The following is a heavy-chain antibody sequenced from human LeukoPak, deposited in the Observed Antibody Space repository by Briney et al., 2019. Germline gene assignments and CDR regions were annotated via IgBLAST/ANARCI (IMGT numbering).Heavy chain of an antibody. J-gene: IGHJ4*02. D-gene: IGHD3-16*02. CDR3: ARAFQSLGGLSLPDY. CDR2: IHPSTGNP. Sequence: ASVKLSCNASGYTFTNYSMNWVRQAPGQGLEWMGWIHPSTGNPTYAQGFTGRFVFSLDTSVSTTYLQISSLKAEDTAVYFCARAFQSLGGLSLPDYWGQGTLVTVSS. CDR1: GYTFTNYS. V-gene: IGHV7-4-1*02.